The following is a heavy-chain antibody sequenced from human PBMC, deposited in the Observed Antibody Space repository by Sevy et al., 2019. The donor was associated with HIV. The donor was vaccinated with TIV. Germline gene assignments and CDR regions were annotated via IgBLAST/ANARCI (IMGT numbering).Heavy chain of an antibody. Sequence: KQSQTLSLTCAISGDSVSSNSAAWNWIRQSPSKGLEWLGRTYYRSKWYNDYAVSMKSRITINPDTSKNQFSLQLNSVTPEDTAVYYCARNPPYCSSTSCHFDYWGQGTLVTVSS. CDR1: GDSVSSNSAA. V-gene: IGHV6-1*01. J-gene: IGHJ4*02. D-gene: IGHD2-2*01. CDR2: TYYRSKWYN. CDR3: ARNPPYCSSTSCHFDY.